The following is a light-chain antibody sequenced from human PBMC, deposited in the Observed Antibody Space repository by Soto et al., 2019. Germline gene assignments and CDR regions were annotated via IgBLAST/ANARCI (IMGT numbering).Light chain of an antibody. CDR1: QSVSSSY. V-gene: IGKV3-20*01. CDR2: GAS. Sequence: EIVLTQSPGTLSLSPGERATLSCRASQSVSSSYLAWYQQKPGQAPRLLIYGASSRAAGIPDGFGGSGSGTDFTLTISRLEPEDFAVYYCQQVGGSSWTFGQGTKVEVK. J-gene: IGKJ1*01. CDR3: QQVGGSSWT.